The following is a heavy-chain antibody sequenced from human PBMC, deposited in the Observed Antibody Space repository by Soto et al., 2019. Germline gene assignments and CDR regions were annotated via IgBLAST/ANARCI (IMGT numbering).Heavy chain of an antibody. D-gene: IGHD1-20*01. CDR1: GDSISSSEW. CDR3: ARGGITAVRNYYFDH. CDR2: IHHSGPT. V-gene: IGHV4-4*02. Sequence: QVQLQESGPGLVKPSGTLSLNCKVSGDSISSSEWWSWVRQPPGKGLEWIAEIHHSGPTNYNPSLQGRVTITVDKSKNQISRRLTTVTAADTAVYYCARGGITAVRNYYFDHWGQGTLVTVSS. J-gene: IGHJ4*02.